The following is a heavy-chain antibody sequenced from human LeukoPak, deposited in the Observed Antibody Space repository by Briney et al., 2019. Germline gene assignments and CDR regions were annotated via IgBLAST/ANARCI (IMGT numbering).Heavy chain of an antibody. D-gene: IGHD5-18*01. CDR2: ISSDGSNK. V-gene: IGHV3-30*18. CDR1: GFTFSSYG. J-gene: IGHJ4*02. CDR3: AKSYSYGVSGYFDY. Sequence: PGGSLRLSCAASGFTFSSYGMHWVRQAPGKGLEWVAVISSDGSNKYYADSVKGRFTISRDNSKSTLYLQMNSLRAEDTAVYYCAKSYSYGVSGYFDYWGQGTQVTVSS.